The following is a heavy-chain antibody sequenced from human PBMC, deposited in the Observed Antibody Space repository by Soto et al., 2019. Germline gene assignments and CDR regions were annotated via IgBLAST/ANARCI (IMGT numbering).Heavy chain of an antibody. CDR3: ARDQVVATIRERNNYYYGMDV. J-gene: IGHJ6*02. CDR2: IGTAGDT. Sequence: PGGSLRLSCAACGFPFSSYDMNWVRQATGKGLEWVSAIGTAGDTYYPGSVKGRFTISRENAKNSLYLQMNSLRAGDTAVYYCARDQVVATIRERNNYYYGMDVWGQGTTVTVSS. V-gene: IGHV3-13*01. CDR1: GFPFSSYD. D-gene: IGHD5-12*01.